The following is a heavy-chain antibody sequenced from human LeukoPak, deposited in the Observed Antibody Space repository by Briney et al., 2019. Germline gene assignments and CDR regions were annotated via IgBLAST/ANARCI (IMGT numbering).Heavy chain of an antibody. D-gene: IGHD1/OR15-1a*01. CDR1: GFTLSYYW. J-gene: IGHJ5*02. Sequence: GGSLRLSCAASGFTLSYYWMHWVRQGPGKGLVWVSTINGDGSSTNYADSVKGRFTISRDNAKNTLYLEMNSLRVEDTAVYYCARVPRNKGFDPWGQGTLVTVSS. V-gene: IGHV3-74*01. CDR2: INGDGSST. CDR3: ARVPRNKGFDP.